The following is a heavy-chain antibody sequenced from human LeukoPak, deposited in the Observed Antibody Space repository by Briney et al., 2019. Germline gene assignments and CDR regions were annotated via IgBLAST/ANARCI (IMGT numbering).Heavy chain of an antibody. Sequence: GASVKVSCKASGYTFTSSDINWVRQATGQGLEWMGWMNTNSGNTGYAQKFQGRVTMTRNTSISTAYMELSSLRSEDTAVYYCARGRRFGEFYNWFDPWGQGTLVTVSS. CDR1: GYTFTSSD. CDR2: MNTNSGNT. D-gene: IGHD3-10*01. V-gene: IGHV1-8*01. J-gene: IGHJ5*02. CDR3: ARGRRFGEFYNWFDP.